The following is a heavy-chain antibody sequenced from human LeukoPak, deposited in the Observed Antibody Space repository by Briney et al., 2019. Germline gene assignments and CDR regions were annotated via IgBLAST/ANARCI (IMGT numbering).Heavy chain of an antibody. V-gene: IGHV1-3*01. D-gene: IGHD6-13*01. J-gene: IGHJ4*02. CDR1: GYTFTSYA. Sequence: ASVKVSCKASGYTFTSYAMHWVRQAPGQRLEWMGWINAGNGNTKYSQKFQGRVTITRDTSASTAYMELSSLRSEDTAVYYCARVTNTYSSSWYSDYWGQGTLVTVSS. CDR3: ARVTNTYSSSWYSDY. CDR2: INAGNGNT.